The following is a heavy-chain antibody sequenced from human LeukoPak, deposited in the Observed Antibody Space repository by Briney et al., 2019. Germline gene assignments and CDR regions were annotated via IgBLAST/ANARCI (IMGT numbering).Heavy chain of an antibody. CDR3: ARDIISSWYGGSYNWFDP. V-gene: IGHV4-4*07. CDR2: IYTSGST. J-gene: IGHJ5*02. Sequence: SETLSLTCTVSGGSISSYYWSWIRQPAGKGLEWIGRIYTSGSTNYNPSLKSRVTMSVDTSKNQFSLKLSSVTAADTAVYYCARDIISSWYGGSYNWFDPWGQETLVTVSS. CDR1: GGSISSYY. D-gene: IGHD6-13*01.